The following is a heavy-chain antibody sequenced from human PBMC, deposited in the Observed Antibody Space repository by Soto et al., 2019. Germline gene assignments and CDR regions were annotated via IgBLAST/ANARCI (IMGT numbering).Heavy chain of an antibody. V-gene: IGHV3-23*01. CDR1: GFPFSSYV. J-gene: IGHJ4*02. D-gene: IGHD4-4*01. CDR2: ISGGGSNT. Sequence: GGSLRLSCAASGFPFSSYVVSWVRQAPGKGLEWVSGISGGGSNTFYADYVKGRFTISRDNSKNTLLLQMNSLGAEDTAVYYCAKDSNKYSSSLRGRYFDYWGQGIGVTVSS. CDR3: AKDSNKYSSSLRGRYFDY.